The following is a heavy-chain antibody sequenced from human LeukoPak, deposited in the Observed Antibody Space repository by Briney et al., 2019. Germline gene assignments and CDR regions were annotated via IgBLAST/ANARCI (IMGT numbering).Heavy chain of an antibody. CDR1: GGTFSSYA. V-gene: IGHV1-18*01. CDR2: ISAYNGST. D-gene: IGHD1-26*01. J-gene: IGHJ4*02. CDR3: ARDGRWELPDY. Sequence: ASVKVSCKASGGTFSSYAISWVRQAPGQGLEWMGWISAYNGSTNYAQKLQGRVTMTTDTSTSTAYMELRSLRSDDTAVYYCARDGRWELPDYWGQGTLVTVSS.